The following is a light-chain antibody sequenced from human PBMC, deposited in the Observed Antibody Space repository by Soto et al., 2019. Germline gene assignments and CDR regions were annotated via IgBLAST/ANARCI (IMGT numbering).Light chain of an antibody. Sequence: EIVLTQSPATLALSPGERATLSCRASQSVSSYLAWYQQKPGQAPRLVIHDVSRRAPDIPARFSGRGSGTDFTLTISSLEPEDFAVYYCHQRSDWPITFGQGTKLQ. J-gene: IGKJ2*01. CDR2: DVS. CDR3: HQRSDWPIT. V-gene: IGKV3-11*01. CDR1: QSVSSY.